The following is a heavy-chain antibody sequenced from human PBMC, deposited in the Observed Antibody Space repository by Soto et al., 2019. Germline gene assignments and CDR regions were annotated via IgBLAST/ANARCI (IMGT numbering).Heavy chain of an antibody. CDR3: ARNRATTVDDAFDI. Sequence: GGSLRLSCAASGFTFSDHYMDWVRQAPGKGLEWVGRTRNKANSYTTEYAASVKGRFTISRDDSKNSLYLQMNSLKTGDTAVYYCARNRATTVDDAFDIWGQGTMVTVSS. V-gene: IGHV3-72*01. CDR2: TRNKANSYTT. D-gene: IGHD4-17*01. CDR1: GFTFSDHY. J-gene: IGHJ3*02.